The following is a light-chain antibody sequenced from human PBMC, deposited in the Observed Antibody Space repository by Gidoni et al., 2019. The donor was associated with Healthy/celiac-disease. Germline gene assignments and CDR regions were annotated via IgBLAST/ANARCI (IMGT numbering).Light chain of an antibody. CDR1: QSVSSSY. V-gene: IGKV3-20*01. J-gene: IGKJ4*01. CDR3: QQYGSSPPLT. Sequence: EIVLTQSPRTLSLSPGERATLSCRACQSVSSSYLAWYQQKPGQAPRLRIYGASSRATGIPDRFSGSGSGTDFTLTISRLEPEDCAVYYCQQYGSSPPLTFXGXTKVEIK. CDR2: GAS.